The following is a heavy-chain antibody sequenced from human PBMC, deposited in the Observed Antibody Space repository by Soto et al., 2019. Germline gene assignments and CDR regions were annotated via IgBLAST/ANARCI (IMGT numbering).Heavy chain of an antibody. CDR1: GYTFTNYH. CDR3: ALPKNTLGWYNF. Sequence: QVQVVQSGAEVKKPGASVKVSCKTSGYTFTNYHVHWVRQAPGQGLEWMGAINPNGGSTTYAQHLQGRVTMTSDSSTSTVYMEMGSLRSDDSAVYDCALPKNTLGWYNFWGQGTMVTVS. CDR2: INPNGGST. V-gene: IGHV1-46*01. D-gene: IGHD6-19*01. J-gene: IGHJ4*02.